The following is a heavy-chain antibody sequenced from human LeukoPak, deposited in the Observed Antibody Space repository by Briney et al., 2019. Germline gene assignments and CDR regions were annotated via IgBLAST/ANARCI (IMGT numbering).Heavy chain of an antibody. Sequence: GGSLRLSCAASGFTFSDYYMSWIRQAPGKGLEWVSYISSSGSTIYYADSVKGRFTISRDNAKNSLYLQMNSLRAEDTAVYYCAKDELRYFDWLLRGVGDWGQGTLVTVSS. CDR2: ISSSGSTI. D-gene: IGHD3-9*01. CDR3: AKDELRYFDWLLRGVGD. CDR1: GFTFSDYY. V-gene: IGHV3-11*01. J-gene: IGHJ4*02.